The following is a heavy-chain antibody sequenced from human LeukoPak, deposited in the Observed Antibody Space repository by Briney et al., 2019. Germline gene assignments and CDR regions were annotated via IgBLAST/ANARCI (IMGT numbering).Heavy chain of an antibody. V-gene: IGHV4-39*01. CDR1: GGSISSYY. CDR3: ARVGATKYYFDY. D-gene: IGHD1-26*01. CDR2: IYYSGST. Sequence: PSETLSLTCTVSGGSISSYYWGRIRQPPGQGLEWIGSIYYSGSTYYNPSLKSRVTISVDTSNNQFSLKLRSVTAADTAVYYCARVGATKYYFDYWGQGTLVTVSS. J-gene: IGHJ4*02.